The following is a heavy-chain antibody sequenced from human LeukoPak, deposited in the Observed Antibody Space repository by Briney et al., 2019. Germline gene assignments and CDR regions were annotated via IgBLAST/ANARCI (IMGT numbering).Heavy chain of an antibody. D-gene: IGHD3-10*01. Sequence: SVKVSCKASGYTFTGYYMHWVRQAPGQGLEWMGGIIPIFGTANYAQKFQGRVTITADESTSTAYMELSSLRAEDTAVYYCAKGCITMVRGEDFPGPWGQGTLVTVSS. CDR2: IIPIFGTA. CDR1: GYTFTGYY. V-gene: IGHV1-69*13. J-gene: IGHJ5*02. CDR3: AKGCITMVRGEDFPGP.